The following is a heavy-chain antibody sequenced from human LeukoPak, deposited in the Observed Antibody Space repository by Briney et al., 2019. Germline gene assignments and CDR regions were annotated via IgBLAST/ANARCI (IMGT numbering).Heavy chain of an antibody. CDR2: INTDGSLT. V-gene: IGHV3-74*01. CDR1: GFTFSNFW. J-gene: IGHJ4*02. D-gene: IGHD1-26*01. Sequence: PGGSLRLSCAASGFTFSNFWMHWVRQAPGKGLGWVSRINTDGSLTNYADSLKGRFTMSRDNAKNTLYLQMNSLSPEDTAVYYCARIIVGATGVDYWGQGTLVTVSS. CDR3: ARIIVGATGVDY.